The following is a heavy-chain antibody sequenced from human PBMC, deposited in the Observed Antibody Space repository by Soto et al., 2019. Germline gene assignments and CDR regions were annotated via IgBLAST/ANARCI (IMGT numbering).Heavy chain of an antibody. J-gene: IGHJ6*03. D-gene: IGHD6-6*01. V-gene: IGHV4-59*01. CDR1: GGSISSYY. CDR2: IYYSGST. Sequence: QVQLQESGPGLVKPSETLSLTCTVSGGSISSYYWSWIRQPPGKGLEWIGYIYYSGSTNYNPSLKSRVTISVDTSKHPFSLKLSSVTAADTAVYYCAREYRRSSYYYYYMDVWGKGTTVTVSS. CDR3: AREYRRSSYYYYYMDV.